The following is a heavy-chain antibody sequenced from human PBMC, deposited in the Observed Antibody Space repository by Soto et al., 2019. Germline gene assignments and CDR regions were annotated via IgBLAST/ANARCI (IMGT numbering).Heavy chain of an antibody. J-gene: IGHJ4*02. CDR2: IWYDGSNK. CDR3: ARDRDPMTTVTEIGC. D-gene: IGHD4-17*01. V-gene: IGHV3-33*01. CDR1: GFTFSNYG. Sequence: LRLSCSASGFTFSNYGMHWVRQAPGKGLEWVAVIWYDGSNKYYGDSVKGRLTISRDNSKNTLYLQMNSLRGEDMAVYYCARDRDPMTTVTEIGCWGQGTLVTVSS.